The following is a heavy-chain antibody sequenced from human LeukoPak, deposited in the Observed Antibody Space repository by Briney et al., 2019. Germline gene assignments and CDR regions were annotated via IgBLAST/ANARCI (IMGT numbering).Heavy chain of an antibody. V-gene: IGHV3-33*01. D-gene: IGHD2-21*02. Sequence: GGSLRLSCAASGFTFSSYGMHWVRQAPGKGPEWVAVIWYDGSNKYYADSVKGRFTISRDNSKNTLYLQMNSLRAEDTAAYYCARPMTVKDYYYYYGMDVWGQGTTVTVSS. J-gene: IGHJ6*02. CDR1: GFTFSSYG. CDR2: IWYDGSNK. CDR3: ARPMTVKDYYYYYGMDV.